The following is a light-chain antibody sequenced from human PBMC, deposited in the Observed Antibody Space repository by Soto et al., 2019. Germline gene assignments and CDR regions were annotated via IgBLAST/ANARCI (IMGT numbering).Light chain of an antibody. CDR1: QSIDNNY. V-gene: IGKV3-20*01. CDR3: QRSSA. Sequence: EIVLTQSPGTLSLSPGERATLSCRTSQSIDNNYLAWYQQKPGQAPRLLMYDISSRATGIPDRFRGSGSGTDFSLTISRLETEDFAVYYCQRSSAFGQGTKVEIK. CDR2: DIS. J-gene: IGKJ1*01.